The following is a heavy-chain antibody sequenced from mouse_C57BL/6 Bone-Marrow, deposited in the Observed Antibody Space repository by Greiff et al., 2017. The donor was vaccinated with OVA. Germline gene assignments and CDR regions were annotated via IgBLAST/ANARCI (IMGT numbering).Heavy chain of an antibody. J-gene: IGHJ2*01. Sequence: VQLQQSGAELVRPGASVKLSCTASGFNIKDYYMHWVKQRPEQGLEWIGRIDPEDGDTEYAPKFQGKATMTADTSSNTAYLQLSSLTSEDTAVYYCTLPRDYGSVFYYCDYWGQGTTLTVSS. D-gene: IGHD1-1*01. CDR2: IDPEDGDT. CDR1: GFNIKDYY. CDR3: TLPRDYGSVFYYCDY. V-gene: IGHV14-1*01.